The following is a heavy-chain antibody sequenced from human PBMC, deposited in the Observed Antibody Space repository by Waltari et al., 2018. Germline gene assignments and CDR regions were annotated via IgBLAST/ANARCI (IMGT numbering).Heavy chain of an antibody. J-gene: IGHJ4*02. V-gene: IGHV1-69*04. Sequence: QVQLVQSGAEVKKPGSSVKVSCKASGGTFSSYAISWVRQAPGQGLEWMGGIIPILGIANYAQKFQGRVTITADESTSTAYMELSSLRSEDTAVYYCARESRAIMVVTEYYFDYWGQGTLVTVSS. CDR1: GGTFSSYA. CDR2: IIPILGIA. D-gene: IGHD2-21*02. CDR3: ARESRAIMVVTEYYFDY.